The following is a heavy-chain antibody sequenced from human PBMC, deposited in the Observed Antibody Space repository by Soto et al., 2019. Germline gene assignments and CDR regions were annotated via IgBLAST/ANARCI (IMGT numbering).Heavy chain of an antibody. Sequence: GGSLRLSCAASGFTFSSYSMNWVRQAPGKGLEWVSSISSSSSYIYYADSVKGRFTISRDNAKNSLYLQMNSLRAEDTAVYYCAIYRDSSGWYNWFDYWGQGTLVTISS. J-gene: IGHJ5*01. D-gene: IGHD6-19*01. CDR1: GFTFSSYS. CDR3: AIYRDSSGWYNWFDY. V-gene: IGHV3-21*01. CDR2: ISSSSSYI.